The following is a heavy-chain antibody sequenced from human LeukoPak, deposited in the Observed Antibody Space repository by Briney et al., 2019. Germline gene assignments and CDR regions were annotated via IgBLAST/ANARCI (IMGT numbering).Heavy chain of an antibody. J-gene: IGHJ4*02. D-gene: IGHD6-19*01. V-gene: IGHV3-23*01. CDR2: TGSTGVST. CDR3: AKEPYSSGWFYYFDY. Sequence: GGSLRLSCAASGFTFSSYAMNWVRQAPGKGLEWVSATGSTGVSTFYADSVKGRFTVSRDNSKNTLSLQMNSLRAEDTAVYYCAKEPYSSGWFYYFDYWGQGTLVTVSS. CDR1: GFTFSSYA.